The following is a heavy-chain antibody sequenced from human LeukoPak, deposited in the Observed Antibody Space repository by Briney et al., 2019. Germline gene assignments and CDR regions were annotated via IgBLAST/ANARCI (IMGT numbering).Heavy chain of an antibody. Sequence: ASVKVSCKASGYTFTSYGISWVRQAPGQALEWMGWISAYNGNTNYAQKLQGRVTMTTDTSTSTAYMELRSLRSDDTAVYYCARGPLDDIAAAGTDWFDPWGQGTLVTVSS. CDR1: GYTFTSYG. CDR2: ISAYNGNT. J-gene: IGHJ5*02. V-gene: IGHV1-18*01. CDR3: ARGPLDDIAAAGTDWFDP. D-gene: IGHD6-13*01.